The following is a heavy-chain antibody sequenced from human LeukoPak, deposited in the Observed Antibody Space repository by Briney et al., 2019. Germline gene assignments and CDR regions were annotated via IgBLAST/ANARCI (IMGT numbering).Heavy chain of an antibody. Sequence: ASVKVSCKASGYTFTSYDINWVRQATGQGLEWMGWMNPNSGNTGYAQKFQGRVTMTRNTSISTAYMELSSLRSEDTAVYYCARAVAGIYYYYYMDVWGKGTTVTVSS. D-gene: IGHD6-19*01. CDR1: GYTFTSYD. V-gene: IGHV1-8*01. CDR3: ARAVAGIYYYYYMDV. CDR2: MNPNSGNT. J-gene: IGHJ6*03.